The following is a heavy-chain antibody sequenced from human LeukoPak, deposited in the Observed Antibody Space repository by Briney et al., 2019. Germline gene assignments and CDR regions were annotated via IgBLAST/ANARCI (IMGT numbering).Heavy chain of an antibody. D-gene: IGHD2-2*01. CDR3: AKDVFSHSNSWYYFDF. CDR2: ISTSGDIT. J-gene: IGHJ4*02. V-gene: IGHV3-23*01. CDR1: GFTFSSYA. Sequence: GGSLRLSCATSGFTFSSYAMSWVRQAPGKGLEWVSGISTSGDITYYEDSVRGRFTISRDNSKNTLYLQMNSLRAEDTAVYSCAKDVFSHSNSWYYFDFWGQGTLVTVSS.